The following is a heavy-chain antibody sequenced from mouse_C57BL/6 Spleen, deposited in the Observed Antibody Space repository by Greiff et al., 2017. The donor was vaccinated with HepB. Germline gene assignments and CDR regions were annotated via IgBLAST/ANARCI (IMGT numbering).Heavy chain of an antibody. CDR3: TSLMDY. J-gene: IGHJ4*01. Sequence: VQLQQPVAELVRPGASVKLSCTASGYNFKNTYMHWVKQRPEQGLEWIGRIDPANGNTKYAPKFQSKATITVDTSSNTAYLQLSSLTSEDTAIYYCTSLMDYWGQGTSVTVSS. CDR1: GYNFKNTY. CDR2: IDPANGNT. V-gene: IGHV14-3*01.